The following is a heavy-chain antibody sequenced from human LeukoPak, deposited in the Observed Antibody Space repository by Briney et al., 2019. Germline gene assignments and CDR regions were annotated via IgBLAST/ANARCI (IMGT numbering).Heavy chain of an antibody. Sequence: GGSLRLSCAASGLSFSFYAMSWVRQAPGKGLEWVSAISGSGGSTYYADSVKGRFTISRDNSKNTLYLQMNSLRAEDTAVYYCAKDRRYYYDSSGYYGEFDYWGQGTLVTVSS. CDR1: GLSFSFYA. V-gene: IGHV3-23*01. CDR2: ISGSGGST. J-gene: IGHJ4*02. D-gene: IGHD3-22*01. CDR3: AKDRRYYYDSSGYYGEFDY.